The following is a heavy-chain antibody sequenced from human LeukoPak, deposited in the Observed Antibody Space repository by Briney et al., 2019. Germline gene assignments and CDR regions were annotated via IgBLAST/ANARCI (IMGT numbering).Heavy chain of an antibody. Sequence: GGSLRLSCAASGFTVSSNYMSWVRQAPGKGLEWVSVIYSGGSTYYADSVKGRFTISRHNSKNTLYLQMNSPRAEDTAVYYCARARGAAAGSYYYYYGMDVWGQGTTVTVSS. CDR3: ARARGAAAGSYYYYYGMDV. V-gene: IGHV3-53*04. CDR1: GFTVSSNY. D-gene: IGHD6-13*01. CDR2: IYSGGST. J-gene: IGHJ6*02.